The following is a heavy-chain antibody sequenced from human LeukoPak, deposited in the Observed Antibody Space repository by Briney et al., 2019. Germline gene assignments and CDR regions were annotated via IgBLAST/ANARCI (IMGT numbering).Heavy chain of an antibody. J-gene: IGHJ4*02. CDR3: AKDTGLRLGELSQFDY. Sequence: PGRSLRLSCAASGFTFDDYAMHCVRHAPGKGLEWVSGISWNSGSIGYAESVKGRFTISRDSAKNSLYLQMNSLRAEDTALYYCAKDTGLRLGELSQFDYWGQGTLVTVSS. V-gene: IGHV3-9*01. D-gene: IGHD3-16*02. CDR2: ISWNSGSI. CDR1: GFTFDDYA.